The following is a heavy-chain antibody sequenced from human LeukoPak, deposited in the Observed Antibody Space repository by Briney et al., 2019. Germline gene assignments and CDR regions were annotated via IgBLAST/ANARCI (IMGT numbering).Heavy chain of an antibody. CDR3: ARDECPNYYDSSGPDY. V-gene: IGHV3-33*01. J-gene: IGHJ4*02. CDR1: GFTFSSYG. CDR2: IWYDGSSK. D-gene: IGHD3-22*01. Sequence: GGSLRLSCAASGFTFSSYGMHWVRQAPGKGLEWVAVIWYDGSSKYYADSVKGRFTISRDNSKNTLYLQMNSLRAEDTAVYYCARDECPNYYDSSGPDYWGQGTLVTVSS.